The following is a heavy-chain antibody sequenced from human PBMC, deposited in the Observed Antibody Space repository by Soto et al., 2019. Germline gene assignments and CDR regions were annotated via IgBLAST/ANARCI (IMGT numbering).Heavy chain of an antibody. Sequence: GGSLRLSCAASGFTFSSYSMNWVRQAPGKGLERVSYISSSSTIYYADSVKGRFTISRDNAKNSLYLQMNSLRAEDTAVYYCARDLRITIFGVVINNYYYYYMDVWGKGTTVTVSS. J-gene: IGHJ6*03. V-gene: IGHV3-48*01. CDR2: ISSSSTI. CDR1: GFTFSSYS. D-gene: IGHD3-3*01. CDR3: ARDLRITIFGVVINNYYYYYMDV.